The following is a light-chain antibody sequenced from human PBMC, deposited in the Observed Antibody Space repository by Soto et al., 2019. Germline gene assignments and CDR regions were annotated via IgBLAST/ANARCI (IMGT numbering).Light chain of an antibody. J-gene: IGKJ1*01. CDR3: MQGGHWPWT. V-gene: IGKV2-30*01. CDR1: QSPVYSDGITY. Sequence: DVVMTQSPLSLPVTLGQPASISCKSSQSPVYSDGITYLNWFRQRPGQSPRRLIYQVSNRDSGVPDRFSGSGSVTDFTLKISRVEAEDVGFYYGMQGGHWPWTFGQGTKVEIK. CDR2: QVS.